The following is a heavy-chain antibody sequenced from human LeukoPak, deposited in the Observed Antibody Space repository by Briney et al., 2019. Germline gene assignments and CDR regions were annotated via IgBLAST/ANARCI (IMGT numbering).Heavy chain of an antibody. J-gene: IGHJ4*02. CDR3: AKAVDPMGY. CDR2: ISSSSSTI. D-gene: IGHD5-12*01. CDR1: GFTFSSYS. Sequence: GGSLRLSCAASGFTFSSYSMNWVRQAPGKGLEWVSYISSSSSTIYYADSVKGRFTISRDNSQNTLYLQMNSLRAEDTAVYYCAKAVDPMGYWGQGTLVTVSS. V-gene: IGHV3-48*01.